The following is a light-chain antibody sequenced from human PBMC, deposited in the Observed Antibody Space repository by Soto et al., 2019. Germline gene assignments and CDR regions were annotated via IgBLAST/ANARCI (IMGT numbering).Light chain of an antibody. J-gene: IGLJ1*01. CDR3: AAWDDSLNGPNYV. V-gene: IGLV1-44*01. CDR1: SSNIRSNT. Sequence: QSVLTQPRSATGTPGQRVTNSCSGSSSNIRSNTVNWYQQLPGTAPKLLIYSNNQRPSGVPDRFSGSKSGTSASLAISGLQSEDEADYYCAAWDDSLNGPNYVFGTGTKVTVL. CDR2: SNN.